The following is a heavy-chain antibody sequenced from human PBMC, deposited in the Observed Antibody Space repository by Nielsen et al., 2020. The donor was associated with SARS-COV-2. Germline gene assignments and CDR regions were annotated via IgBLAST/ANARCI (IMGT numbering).Heavy chain of an antibody. CDR1: GFTFSSYW. Sequence: GESLKISCAASGFTFSSYWMSWVRQAPGKGLEWVANIKQDGSEKYYVDSVKGRFTISRDNAKNSLYLQMNNLRAEDTAIYYCARVSYSTSWYARAFDSWGLGTLVTVSS. J-gene: IGHJ5*01. CDR3: ARVSYSTSWYARAFDS. CDR2: IKQDGSEK. V-gene: IGHV3-7*03. D-gene: IGHD6-13*01.